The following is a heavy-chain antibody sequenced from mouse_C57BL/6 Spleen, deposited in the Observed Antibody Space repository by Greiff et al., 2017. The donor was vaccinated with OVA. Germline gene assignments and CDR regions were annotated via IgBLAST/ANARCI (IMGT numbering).Heavy chain of an antibody. J-gene: IGHJ3*01. CDR2: ISYDGSN. D-gene: IGHD2-4*01. CDR3: ARDDYGAWFAY. Sequence: EVQLQESGPGLVKPSQSLSLTCSVTGYSITSGYYWNWIRQFPGNKLEWMGYISYDGSNNYNPSLKNRISITRDTSKNQFFLKLNSMTTEDTATYYCARDDYGAWFAYWGQGTLVTVSA. CDR1: GYSITSGYY. V-gene: IGHV3-6*01.